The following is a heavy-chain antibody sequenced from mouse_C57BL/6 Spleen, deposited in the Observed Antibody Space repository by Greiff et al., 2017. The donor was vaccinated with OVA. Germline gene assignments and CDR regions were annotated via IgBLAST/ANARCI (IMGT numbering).Heavy chain of an antibody. J-gene: IGHJ3*01. CDR2: LDPETGGT. D-gene: IGHD6-1*01. CDR3: TRRLAGFAY. V-gene: IGHV1-15*01. Sequence: QVQLQQSGAELVRPGASVSLSCKASGYTFTDYEMHWVKQTPVHGLEWIGALDPETGGTSYNQKFTGKAILTADISSSTAYMEHRSLTSEDSAVYYCTRRLAGFAYWGQGTLVTVSA. CDR1: GYTFTDYE.